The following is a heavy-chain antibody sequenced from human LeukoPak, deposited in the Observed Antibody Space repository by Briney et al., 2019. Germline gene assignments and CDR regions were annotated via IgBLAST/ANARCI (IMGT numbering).Heavy chain of an antibody. J-gene: IGHJ4*02. CDR2: TYYSGST. Sequence: SETLSLTCTVSGGSISSSSYYWGWIRQPPGKGLEWIGSTYYSGSTYYNPSLKSRVTISVDTSKNQFSLKLSSVTAADTAVYYCARQQPGYCSSTSCLNEVDYWGQGTLVTVSS. CDR3: ARQQPGYCSSTSCLNEVDY. D-gene: IGHD2-2*01. V-gene: IGHV4-39*01. CDR1: GGSISSSSYY.